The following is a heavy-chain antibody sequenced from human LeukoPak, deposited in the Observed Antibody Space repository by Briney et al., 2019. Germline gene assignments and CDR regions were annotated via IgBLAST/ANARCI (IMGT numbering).Heavy chain of an antibody. V-gene: IGHV3-7*01. CDR1: GFTFSSYW. D-gene: IGHD2/OR15-2a*01. CDR3: ARGPTRANSSDY. Sequence: GGSLRLSCAASGFTFSSYWMSWVRQPPGKGLEWVAKIKQDGSEKYYVDSVKGRFTISRENAKNSLYLQMNSLRAEDTAVYYCARGPTRANSSDYWGQGTLLTVSS. J-gene: IGHJ4*02. CDR2: IKQDGSEK.